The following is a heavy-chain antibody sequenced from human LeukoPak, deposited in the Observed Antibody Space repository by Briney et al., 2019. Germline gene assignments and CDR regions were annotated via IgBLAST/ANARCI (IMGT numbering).Heavy chain of an antibody. CDR1: EFTFSGAW. D-gene: IGHD5/OR15-5a*01. Sequence: GGSLRLSCVASEFTFSGAWMHWVRQAPGKGLEWVANINQDGSEKYCVDSLKGRFTISRDNAENSLYLQMNSRRAEDTAVYYCARDGHYTIYELRFDYWGQGALVTVSS. V-gene: IGHV3-7*01. CDR2: INQDGSEK. J-gene: IGHJ4*02. CDR3: ARDGHYTIYELRFDY.